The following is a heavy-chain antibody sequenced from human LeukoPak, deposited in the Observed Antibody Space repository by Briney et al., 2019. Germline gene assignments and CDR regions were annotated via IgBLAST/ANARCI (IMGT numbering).Heavy chain of an antibody. CDR1: GGTFSSYA. D-gene: IGHD5-24*01. J-gene: IGHJ3*02. V-gene: IGHV1-69*13. CDR3: ARAGRDGYNDAFDI. CDR2: IIPIFGTA. Sequence: SVKVSCRASGGTFSSYAISWVRQAPGQGLEWMGGIIPIFGTANYAQKFQGRVTITADESTSTAYMELSSLRSEDTAVYYCARAGRDGYNDAFDIRGQGTMVTVSS.